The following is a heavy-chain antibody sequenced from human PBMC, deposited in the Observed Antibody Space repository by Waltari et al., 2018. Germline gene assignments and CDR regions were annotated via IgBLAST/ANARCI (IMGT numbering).Heavy chain of an antibody. CDR3: ASTFSGYDSSGYYPDFDY. CDR1: GYSFTSYW. CDR2: IDPSDSYT. Sequence: ESLRISCKGSGYSFTSYWISWVRQMPGKGLEWMGRIDPSDSYTNYSPSFHGHVTISADKSISTAYLQWSSLKASDTAMYYCASTFSGYDSSGYYPDFDYWGQGTLVTVSS. D-gene: IGHD3-22*01. V-gene: IGHV5-10-1*01. J-gene: IGHJ4*02.